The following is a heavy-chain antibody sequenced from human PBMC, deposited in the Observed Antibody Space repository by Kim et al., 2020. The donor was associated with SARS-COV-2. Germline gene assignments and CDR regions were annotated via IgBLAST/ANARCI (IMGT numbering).Heavy chain of an antibody. CDR1: GGTFSSYA. Sequence: SVKVSCKASGGTFSSYAISWVRQAPGQGLEWMGRIIPILGIANYAQKFQGRVTITADKSTSTAYMELSSLRSEDTAVYYCARAPPPGGWLIDWGQGTLVTVSS. V-gene: IGHV1-69*04. D-gene: IGHD3-9*01. CDR3: ARAPPPGGWLID. J-gene: IGHJ4*02. CDR2: IIPILGIA.